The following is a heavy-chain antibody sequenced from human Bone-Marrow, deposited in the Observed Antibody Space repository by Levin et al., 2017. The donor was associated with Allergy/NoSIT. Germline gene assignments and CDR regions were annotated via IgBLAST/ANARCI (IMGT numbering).Heavy chain of an antibody. CDR1: GYSFTSYW. CDR2: IYPGDSDT. CDR3: ARHGAVAGYYYYGMDV. V-gene: IGHV5-51*01. J-gene: IGHJ6*02. Sequence: PGGSLRLSCKGSGYSFTSYWIGWVRQMPGKGLEWMGIIYPGDSDTRYSPSFQGQVTISADKSISTAYLQWSSLKASDTAMYYCARHGAVAGYYYYGMDVWGQGTTVTVSS. D-gene: IGHD6-19*01.